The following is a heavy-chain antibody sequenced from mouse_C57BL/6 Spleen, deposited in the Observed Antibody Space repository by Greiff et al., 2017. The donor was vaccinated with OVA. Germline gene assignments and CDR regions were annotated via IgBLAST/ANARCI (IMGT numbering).Heavy chain of an antibody. CDR3: ARGGYDDGAWFAY. CDR2: INPSNGGT. D-gene: IGHD2-2*01. Sequence: QVQLQQSGTELVKPGASVKLSCKASGYTFTSYWMHWVKQRPGQGLEWIGNINPSNGGTNYNEKFKSKATLTVDKSSSTAYMQLSSLTSEDSAVYYCARGGYDDGAWFAYWGQGTLVTVSA. J-gene: IGHJ3*01. V-gene: IGHV1-53*01. CDR1: GYTFTSYW.